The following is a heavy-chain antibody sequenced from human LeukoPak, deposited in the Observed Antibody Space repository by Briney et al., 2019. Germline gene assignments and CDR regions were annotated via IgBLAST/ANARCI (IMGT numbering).Heavy chain of an antibody. D-gene: IGHD6-19*01. CDR2: IILPLDIT. CDR3: ARSSVTGHFDF. J-gene: IGHJ4*02. Sequence: SVKVSCKASGGTFNNYAVTWVRQAPGQGLEWMGKIILPLDITNYAQQFQGGVTITTDKSTDTVFLELSSLRSQDTAVYYCARSSVTGHFDFWGQGTLVTVSS. CDR1: GGTFNNYA. V-gene: IGHV1-69*04.